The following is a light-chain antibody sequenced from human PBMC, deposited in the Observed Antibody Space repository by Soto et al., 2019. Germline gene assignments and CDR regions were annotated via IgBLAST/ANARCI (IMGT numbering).Light chain of an antibody. J-gene: IGLJ3*02. CDR3: AAWDDSLSGPV. CDR1: SSNIGSNY. Sequence: QSVLTQPPSASGTPGQRFTISCSGSSSNIGSNYVYWYQQLPGTAPKLLIYSNNQRPSGVPDRFSGSKSGTSASLAISGLRSEDEADYYCAAWDDSLSGPVFGGGTQLTVL. CDR2: SNN. V-gene: IGLV1-47*02.